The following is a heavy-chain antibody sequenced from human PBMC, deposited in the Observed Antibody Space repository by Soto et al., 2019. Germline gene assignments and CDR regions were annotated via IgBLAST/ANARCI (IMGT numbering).Heavy chain of an antibody. CDR2: IYYTGTT. J-gene: IGHJ4*02. CDR3: SRERESASEH. Sequence: PSETLSLTCTVSGGSISSSTYHWAWIRQPPGKGLEWIASIYYTGTTYYSPSLKSRVTISVDTSKNHFSLKLSPVTAADTAVYYCSRERESASEHWGQGTLVTVSS. V-gene: IGHV4-39*02. CDR1: GGSISSSTYH.